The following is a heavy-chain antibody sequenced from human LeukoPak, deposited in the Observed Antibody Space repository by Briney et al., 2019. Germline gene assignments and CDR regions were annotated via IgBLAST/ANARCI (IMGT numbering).Heavy chain of an antibody. CDR2: ISYDGSNK. V-gene: IGHV3-30*04. D-gene: IGHD2-2*01. CDR3: ARPLRYCSSTSCYYFDY. J-gene: IGHJ4*02. Sequence: GRSLRLSCAASGFTFSSYAMHWVRQAPGKGLEWVAVISYDGSNKYYADSVKGRFTISRDNSKNTLYLQMSSLRTEDTAAYYCARPLRYCSSTSCYYFDYWGQGTLVTVSS. CDR1: GFTFSSYA.